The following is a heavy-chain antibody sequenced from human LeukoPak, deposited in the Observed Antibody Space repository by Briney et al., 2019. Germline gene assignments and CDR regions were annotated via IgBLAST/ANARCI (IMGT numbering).Heavy chain of an antibody. CDR2: INTSGGT. Sequence: SETLSLTCTVSGGSISSYYWSWIRQPAGKGLEWIGRINTSGGTNYNPSLRSRVTISVDTSKNQFSLKLSSVTAADTAVYYCARSPTGHDAFDIWGQGTMVTVSS. CDR3: ARSPTGHDAFDI. V-gene: IGHV4-4*07. J-gene: IGHJ3*02. CDR1: GGSISSYY.